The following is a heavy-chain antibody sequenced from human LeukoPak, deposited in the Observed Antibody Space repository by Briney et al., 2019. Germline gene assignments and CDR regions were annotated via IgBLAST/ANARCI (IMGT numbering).Heavy chain of an antibody. CDR3: ATDSEVATNAFDP. D-gene: IGHD5-12*01. CDR2: INPNSGGT. V-gene: IGHV1-2*02. J-gene: IGHJ5*02. Sequence: VASVTVSCKASGYTFTGYYMHWVRQAPGQGLEWMGWINPNSGGTNYAQKFQGRVTMTRDTSISTAYMELSRLRSDDTAVYYCATDSEVATNAFDPWGQGTLVTVSS. CDR1: GYTFTGYY.